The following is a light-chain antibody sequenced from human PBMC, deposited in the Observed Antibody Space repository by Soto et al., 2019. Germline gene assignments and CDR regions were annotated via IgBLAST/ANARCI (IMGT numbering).Light chain of an antibody. J-gene: IGKJ3*01. CDR2: AAS. CDR1: QGIGSY. CDR3: QHRNNRPFS. Sequence: GDRVTITCRASQGIGSYLAWYQQKPGEAPKLLIFAASTLQSGVPSRFSGSGSGTDFTLTISSLEPEDFAVYYCQHRNNRPFSFGPGTKVDIK. V-gene: IGKV1-9*01.